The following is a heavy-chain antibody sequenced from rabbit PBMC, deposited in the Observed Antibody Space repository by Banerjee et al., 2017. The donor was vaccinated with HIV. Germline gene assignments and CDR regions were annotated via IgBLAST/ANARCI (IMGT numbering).Heavy chain of an antibody. Sequence: QEQLEESGGGLVKPEGSLTLTCKASGVSLNDKDVMCWVRQAPGKGLEWIACIYGGSSGSTWYASWAKGRFTISKTSSTTVTLQMTSPTAADTATYFCARDTSSSFSSYGMDLWGQGTLVTVS. J-gene: IGHJ3*01. D-gene: IGHD1-1*01. CDR2: IYGGSSGST. V-gene: IGHV1S45*01. CDR3: ARDTSSSFSSYGMDL. CDR1: GVSLNDKDV.